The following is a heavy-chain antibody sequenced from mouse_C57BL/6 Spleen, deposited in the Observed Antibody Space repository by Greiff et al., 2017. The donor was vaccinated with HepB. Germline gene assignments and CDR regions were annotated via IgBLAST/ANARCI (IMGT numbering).Heavy chain of an antibody. CDR1: GYTFTSYW. CDR2: IHPNSGST. Sequence: QVQLQQPGAELVKPGASVKLSCKVSGYTFTSYWMHWVKQRPGQGLEWIGMIHPNSGSTNYNEKFKSKATLTVDKSSSTAYMQLSSLTSEDSAVYYCANNGGYYDYDVVFAYWGQGTLVTVSA. D-gene: IGHD2-4*01. V-gene: IGHV1-64*01. CDR3: ANNGGYYDYDVVFAY. J-gene: IGHJ3*01.